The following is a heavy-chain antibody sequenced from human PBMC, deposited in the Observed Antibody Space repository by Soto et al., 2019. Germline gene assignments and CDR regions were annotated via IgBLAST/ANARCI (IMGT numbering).Heavy chain of an antibody. CDR3: ARGYYYDSSGYYSP. Sequence: SETLSLTCAVYGGSFSGYYWSWIRQPPGKGLEWIGEINHSGSTNYNPSLKSRVTISVDTSKNQFSLKLSSVTAADTAVYYCARGYYYDSSGYYSPWGQGTLVTVSS. D-gene: IGHD3-22*01. CDR2: INHSGST. CDR1: GGSFSGYY. J-gene: IGHJ5*02. V-gene: IGHV4-34*01.